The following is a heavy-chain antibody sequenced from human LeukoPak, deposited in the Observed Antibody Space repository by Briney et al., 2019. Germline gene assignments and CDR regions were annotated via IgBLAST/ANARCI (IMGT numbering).Heavy chain of an antibody. D-gene: IGHD3-10*01. V-gene: IGHV3-66*01. Sequence: GGSLRLSCAASGFTFSSYSMNWVRQAPGKGLEWVSVIYSGGSTYYADSVKGRFTISRDNSKNTLYLQMNSLRAEDTAVYYCARGHRNTMVRGVIRYYYMDVWGKGTTVTIPS. CDR3: ARGHRNTMVRGVIRYYYMDV. J-gene: IGHJ6*03. CDR2: IYSGGST. CDR1: GFTFSSYS.